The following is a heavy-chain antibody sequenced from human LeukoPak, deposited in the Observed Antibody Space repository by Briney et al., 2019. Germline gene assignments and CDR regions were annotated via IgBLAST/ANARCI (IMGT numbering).Heavy chain of an antibody. V-gene: IGHV3-74*01. Sequence: PGGSLRLSCAASGLTFSSDWMHWVRQAPGKGLVWVSRINSDGSSTSYADSVKGRFTISRDNAKNTLFLQMNSLRAEDTAVYYCARVTYGHFDYWGQGTLVTVSS. CDR2: INSDGSST. CDR1: GLTFSSDW. D-gene: IGHD3-10*01. CDR3: ARVTYGHFDY. J-gene: IGHJ4*02.